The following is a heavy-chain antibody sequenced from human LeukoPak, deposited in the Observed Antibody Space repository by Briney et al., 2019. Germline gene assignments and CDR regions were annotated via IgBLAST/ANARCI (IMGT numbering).Heavy chain of an antibody. CDR3: ARRENYYDSSGYYSHYFDY. Sequence: GGSLRLSCAASGFTFSSYAMSWVRQAPGKGLEWVSAITGTGRSTYYADSVQGRFTIYRVNSKNTLYLQMNSLRAEDTAVYYCARRENYYDSSGYYSHYFDYWGQGTLVTVSS. CDR1: GFTFSSYA. V-gene: IGHV3-23*01. CDR2: ITGTGRST. D-gene: IGHD3-22*01. J-gene: IGHJ4*02.